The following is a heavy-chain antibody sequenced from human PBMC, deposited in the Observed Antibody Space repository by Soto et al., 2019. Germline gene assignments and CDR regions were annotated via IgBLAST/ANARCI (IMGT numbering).Heavy chain of an antibody. CDR3: ARERLNAGWYGFDH. D-gene: IGHD6-19*01. CDR1: GYTFSNYD. V-gene: IGHV1-18*04. Sequence: ASVKVSCKTSGYTFSNYDFSWVRQAPGQGLEWMGWVSNKNGVTNFAEKFRDRVTMTTDTSTNTIYMELRSLRSDDTAVYFCARERLNAGWYGFDHWGQGTQVTVSS. J-gene: IGHJ4*02. CDR2: VSNKNGVT.